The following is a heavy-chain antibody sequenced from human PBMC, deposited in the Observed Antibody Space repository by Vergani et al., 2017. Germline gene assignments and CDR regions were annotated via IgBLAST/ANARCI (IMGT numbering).Heavy chain of an antibody. CDR2: IYYSGST. D-gene: IGHD3-9*01. J-gene: IGHJ3*02. V-gene: IGHV4-61*08. Sequence: QVQLQESGPGLVKPSQTLSLTCTVSGGSISSGGYYWSWIRQPPGKGLEWIGYIYYSGSTNYNPSLKSRVTISVDTSKNQFSLKLSSVTAADTAVYYCARGPYYDSLTVRRFDAFDIWGQGTMVTVSS. CDR1: GGSISSGGYY. CDR3: ARGPYYDSLTVRRFDAFDI.